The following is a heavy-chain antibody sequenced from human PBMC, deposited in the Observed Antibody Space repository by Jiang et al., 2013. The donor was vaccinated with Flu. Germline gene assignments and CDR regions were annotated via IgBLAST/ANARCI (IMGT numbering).Heavy chain of an antibody. CDR1: WRPSAVVVTT. Sequence: KPSETLSLHLHCLWWRPSAVVVTTGAGSASPHEKGLEWIGSISYSGSTSYNPSLKSRVTISVDTSKNQFSLKLSSVRAADTAVYYCARRTRVASGVYCIDYWGQGTLVTVSS. D-gene: IGHD2-15*01. J-gene: IGHJ4*02. V-gene: IGHV4-39*01. CDR2: ISYSGST. CDR3: ARRTRVASGVYCIDY.